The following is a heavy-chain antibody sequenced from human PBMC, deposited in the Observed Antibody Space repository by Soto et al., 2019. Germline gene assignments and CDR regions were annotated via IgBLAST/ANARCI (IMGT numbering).Heavy chain of an antibody. V-gene: IGHV3-53*01. D-gene: IGHD2-2*01. CDR3: ARDPRYCSSTSCYGMDV. J-gene: IGHJ6*02. CDR2: IYSGGST. CDR1: GFTVSSNY. Sequence: GGSLRLSCAASGFTVSSNYMSWVRQAPGKGLEWVSVIYSGGSTYYADSVKGRFTISRDNYKNTLYLQMNSLRAEDTAVYYCARDPRYCSSTSCYGMDVWGQGTTVTVSS.